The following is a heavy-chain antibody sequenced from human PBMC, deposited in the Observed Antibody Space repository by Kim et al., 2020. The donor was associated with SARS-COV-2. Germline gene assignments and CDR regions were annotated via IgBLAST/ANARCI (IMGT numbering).Heavy chain of an antibody. CDR3: ASFWSGYYKGGYYFDY. V-gene: IGHV4-39*07. D-gene: IGHD3-3*01. Sequence: LKSRVTISVDTSKNQFSLKLSSVAAADTAVYYCASFWSGYYKGGYYFDYWGQGTLVTVSS. J-gene: IGHJ4*02.